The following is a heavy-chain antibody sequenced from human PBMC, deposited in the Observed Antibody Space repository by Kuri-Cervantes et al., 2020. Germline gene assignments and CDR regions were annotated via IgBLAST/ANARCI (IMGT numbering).Heavy chain of an antibody. Sequence: ASVKVSCKASGYTLTNNFIHWVRQAPGQGLEWMGWINPNNGGTNYAQKFQGRVTMTRDTSINTAYMELSSLRSDDTAVYYCARDRRAAVFDYWGQGTLVTVSS. CDR3: ARDRRAAVFDY. CDR2: INPNNGGT. D-gene: IGHD6-13*01. V-gene: IGHV1-2*02. J-gene: IGHJ4*02. CDR1: GYTLTNNF.